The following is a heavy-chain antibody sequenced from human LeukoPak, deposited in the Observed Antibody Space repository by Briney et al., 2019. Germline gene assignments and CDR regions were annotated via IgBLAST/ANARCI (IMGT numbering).Heavy chain of an antibody. CDR1: GGSFSGYY. Sequence: ASETLSLTCAVYGGSFSGYYWSWIRQPPGKGLEWIGEINHSGSTNYNPSLKSRVTISVDTSKNQFSLKLSSVTAADTAVYYCAKDSHLDVWGQGTTVTVSS. J-gene: IGHJ6*02. V-gene: IGHV4-34*01. D-gene: IGHD2-15*01. CDR3: AKDSHLDV. CDR2: INHSGST.